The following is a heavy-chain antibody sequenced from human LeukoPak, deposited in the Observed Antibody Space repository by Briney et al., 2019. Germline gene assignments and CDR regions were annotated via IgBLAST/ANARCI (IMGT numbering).Heavy chain of an antibody. CDR2: IKQDGSEK. V-gene: IGHV3-7*01. D-gene: IGHD6-19*01. Sequence: GGSLGLSCAASGFTFSSYWMSWVRQAPGKGLEWVANIKQDGSEKYYEDSVKGRFTISRDNAKNSLYPQMNSLRAEDTAVYYCARDGGGWLVRSRFDPWGQGTLVTVSS. CDR1: GFTFSSYW. CDR3: ARDGGGWLVRSRFDP. J-gene: IGHJ5*02.